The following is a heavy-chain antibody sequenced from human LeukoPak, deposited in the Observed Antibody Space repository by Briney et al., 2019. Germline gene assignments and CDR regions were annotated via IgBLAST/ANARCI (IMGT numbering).Heavy chain of an antibody. CDR2: ISSSGSTM. J-gene: IGHJ4*02. D-gene: IGHD5-18*01. V-gene: IGHV3-48*04. CDR3: ARRATTERGHSYGLDF. CDR1: GFTFSSYS. Sequence: GGSLRLSCAASGFTFSSYSMNWVRQAPGKGLEWVSYISSSGSTMYYTDSVKGRFTISRDNAKDSLYLQMNSLRAEDTAVYYCARRATTERGHSYGLDFWGQGTLVTVSS.